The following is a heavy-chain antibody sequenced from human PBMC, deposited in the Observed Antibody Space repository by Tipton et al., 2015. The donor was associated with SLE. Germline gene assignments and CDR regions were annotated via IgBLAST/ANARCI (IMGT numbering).Heavy chain of an antibody. CDR3: ARDLGYDAFDI. V-gene: IGHV4-39*07. CDR2: IHYSGST. CDR1: GGSISSSNYY. J-gene: IGHJ3*02. D-gene: IGHD3-16*01. Sequence: TLSLTCTVSGGSISSSNYYWGWTRQPPGKGLEWIGTIHYSGSTYYNPSLKSRVTISVDTSKNQFSLKLSSVTAADTAVYYCARDLGYDAFDIWGQGTMVTVSS.